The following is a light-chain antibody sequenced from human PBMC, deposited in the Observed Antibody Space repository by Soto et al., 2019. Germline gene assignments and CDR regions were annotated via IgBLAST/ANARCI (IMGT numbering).Light chain of an antibody. V-gene: IGKV3-15*01. J-gene: IGKJ1*01. CDR2: DAS. CDR3: QQLDSYPRT. Sequence: EIVMTQSPATLSVSPGERATLSCRASQSVRSNLAWYQQKPGQTPRLLIYDASTRATGIPARFSGSGSGTEFTLTISSLQPEDFATYYCQQLDSYPRTFGQGTKVDIK. CDR1: QSVRSN.